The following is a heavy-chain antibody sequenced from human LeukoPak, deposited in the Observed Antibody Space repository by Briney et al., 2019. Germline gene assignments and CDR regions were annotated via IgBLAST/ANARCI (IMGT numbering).Heavy chain of an antibody. D-gene: IGHD3-22*01. CDR2: ISRGGSA. J-gene: IGHJ6*02. V-gene: IGHV3-66*01. Sequence: PGGSLRLSCAASGFNVSLNYMTWVRQAPGRGLEWVSFISRGGSAYYADSVKGRFTISRDNSKNTLLLQMNSLRAEDTAVYFCARAHDYDYSYGMDVWGQGTAVTVSS. CDR3: ARAHDYDYSYGMDV. CDR1: GFNVSLNY.